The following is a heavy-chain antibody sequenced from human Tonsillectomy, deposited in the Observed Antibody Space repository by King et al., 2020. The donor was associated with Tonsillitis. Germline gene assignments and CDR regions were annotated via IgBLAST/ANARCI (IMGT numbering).Heavy chain of an antibody. CDR2: VYYTGST. V-gene: IGHV4-39*01. CDR1: GDSISSSSYF. J-gene: IGHJ4*02. Sequence: QLQESGPGLVRPSETLSLTCTVSGDSISSSSYFWGWIRQSPERGLEWIGSVYYTGSTYYNPSLESRVTLLVDTSKNLFSLNLTSVTAADTAVYFCARFQLGTADYWGQGTLVTVSS. D-gene: IGHD1-1*01. CDR3: ARFQLGTADY.